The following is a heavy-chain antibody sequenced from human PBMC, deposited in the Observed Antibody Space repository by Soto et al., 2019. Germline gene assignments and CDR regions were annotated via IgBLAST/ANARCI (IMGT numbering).Heavy chain of an antibody. CDR1: GFTFSRYW. Sequence: EVQLVESGGGLVQPGESLRLSCAASGFTFSRYWMHWVRQGPGKGLVWVARITNDGRSTGYADSVKGRFTISRDNAKNTLYLQINSLRAEDTAVYYCARDGDGDYPADYWGQGTLVTVSS. V-gene: IGHV3-74*01. J-gene: IGHJ4*02. CDR2: ITNDGRST. D-gene: IGHD4-17*01. CDR3: ARDGDGDYPADY.